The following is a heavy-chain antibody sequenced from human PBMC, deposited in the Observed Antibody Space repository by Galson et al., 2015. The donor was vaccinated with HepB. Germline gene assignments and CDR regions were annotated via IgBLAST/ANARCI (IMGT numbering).Heavy chain of an antibody. V-gene: IGHV3-23*01. D-gene: IGHD1-26*01. Sequence: SLRLSCAASGFTFSTYAMNWVRQAPGEGLECVSGISGSGGTTYYADSVKGRFTISRDNAKNTLYLQMNSLRAEDTAAYYCAREVSGSYVFDYWGQGTLVTVSS. CDR3: AREVSGSYVFDY. J-gene: IGHJ4*02. CDR2: ISGSGGTT. CDR1: GFTFSTYA.